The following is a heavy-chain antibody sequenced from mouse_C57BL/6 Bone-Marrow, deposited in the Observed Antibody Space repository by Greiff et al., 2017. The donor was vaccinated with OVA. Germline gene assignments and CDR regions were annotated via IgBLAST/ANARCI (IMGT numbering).Heavy chain of an antibody. D-gene: IGHD3-3*01. CDR2: INPSSGYT. CDR1: GYTFTSYW. J-gene: IGHJ3*01. Sequence: QVQLQQSGAELAKPGASVKLSCKASGYTFTSYWMHWVKQRPGQGLEWIGYINPSSGYTKYNQKFKDKATLTADKSSSTAYMQLSSLTYEDSAVYYCAKEREPRGQDFAYWGQGTLVTVSA. V-gene: IGHV1-7*01. CDR3: AKEREPRGQDFAY.